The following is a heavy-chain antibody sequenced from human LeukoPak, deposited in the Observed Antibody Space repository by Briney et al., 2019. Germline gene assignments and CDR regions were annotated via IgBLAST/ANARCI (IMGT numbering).Heavy chain of an antibody. CDR1: GGSISSYY. J-gene: IGHJ4*02. Sequence: SETLSLTCAVSGGSISSYYWSWIRQPPGKGLEWIGYIHYSGSTNYNPSLKSRVTISVDTSKNQFSLKPSSVTAADTAVYYCAGVYGRDDYVWGIYPRVSVRPRFDYWGQGTLVTVSS. V-gene: IGHV4-59*12. D-gene: IGHD3-16*01. CDR3: AGVYGRDDYVWGIYPRVSVRPRFDY. CDR2: IHYSGST.